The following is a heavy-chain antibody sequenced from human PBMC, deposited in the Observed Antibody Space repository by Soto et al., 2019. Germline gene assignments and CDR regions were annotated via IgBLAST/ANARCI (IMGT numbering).Heavy chain of an antibody. V-gene: IGHV4-34*01. CDR2: INHSGST. CDR3: AKDRGNEGHFDY. J-gene: IGHJ4*02. CDR1: GGSFSGFY. Sequence: PETLSLTCAVYGGSFSGFYWSWIRQPPGKGLEWIGEINHSGSTNYNPSLKSRVTISVDTSKNQFSLRAEDTALYYCAKDRGNEGHFDYWGQGTLVTVSS. D-gene: IGHD3-10*01.